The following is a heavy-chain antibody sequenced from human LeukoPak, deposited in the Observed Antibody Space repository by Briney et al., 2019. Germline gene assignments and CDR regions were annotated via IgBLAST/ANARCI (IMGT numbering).Heavy chain of an antibody. CDR2: IIPIFGTA. Sequence: ASVKVSCKTSGYTFTSYYVHWVRQAPGQGLEWMGGIIPIFGTANYAQRFQGRVTITTDESTSTAYMELSSLRSEDTAVYYCARGSSPFDYWGQGTLVTVSS. CDR1: GYTFTSYY. J-gene: IGHJ4*02. D-gene: IGHD1-26*01. V-gene: IGHV1-69*05. CDR3: ARGSSPFDY.